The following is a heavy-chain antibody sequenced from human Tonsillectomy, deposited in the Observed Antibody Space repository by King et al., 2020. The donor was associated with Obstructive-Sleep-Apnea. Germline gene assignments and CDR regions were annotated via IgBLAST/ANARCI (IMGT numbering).Heavy chain of an antibody. CDR3: AKDRAYLVAHGTMFDY. Sequence: VQLVESGGVVVQPGGSLRLSCAASGFTFDDYTMHWVRQAPGKGLEWVSLICWDGGETSYADSVKGRFTISRDNSKNSMYLQMNSLRTEDTAFYYCAKDRAYLVAHGTMFDYWGQGTLVTVSS. V-gene: IGHV3-43*01. CDR2: ICWDGGET. CDR1: GFTFDDYT. D-gene: IGHD6-13*01. J-gene: IGHJ4*02.